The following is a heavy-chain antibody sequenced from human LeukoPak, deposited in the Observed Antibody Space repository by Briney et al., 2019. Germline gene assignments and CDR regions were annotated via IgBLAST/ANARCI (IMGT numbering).Heavy chain of an antibody. D-gene: IGHD6-6*01. CDR1: GGSISSYY. V-gene: IGHV4-4*07. CDR3: ARGEQLGRFDY. Sequence: PSETLSLTCTVSGGSISSYYWSWIRQPAGKGLEWIGRIYTSGSTNYNPSLKSRVTISVDTSKNQFSLKLSSVTATDTAVYYCARGEQLGRFDYWGQGTLVTVSS. J-gene: IGHJ4*02. CDR2: IYTSGST.